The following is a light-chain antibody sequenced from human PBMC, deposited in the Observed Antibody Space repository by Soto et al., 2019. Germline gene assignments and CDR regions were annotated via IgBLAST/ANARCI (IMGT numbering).Light chain of an antibody. CDR3: QSYDADILI. CDR2: EDD. J-gene: IGLJ2*01. V-gene: IGLV6-57*01. CDR1: SGNIVSNY. Sequence: NFMLSQPHSVSESPGKTVTISCTRSSGNIVSNYVQWYQQRPGRSPTTVIYEDDDRPSGVPDRFSGSIDTSFNSASLTISGLQTEDEADYYCQSYDADILIFGGGTKLTVL.